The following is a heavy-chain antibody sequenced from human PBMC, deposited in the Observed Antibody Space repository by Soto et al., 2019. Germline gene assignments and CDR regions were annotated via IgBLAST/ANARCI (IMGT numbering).Heavy chain of an antibody. CDR2: INAGNGNT. CDR1: GYTFTSYA. V-gene: IGHV1-3*05. CDR3: ARGSTLWFDP. Sequence: QVQLVQSGAEKKKPGASVKVSCKASGYTFTSYAIHWVRQAPGQRLEWMGWINAGNGNTKYSQKRQGRVTITRDTPASRAYMEVLRLRSAGTAVYYCARGSTLWFDPWGQGALLTLSS. D-gene: IGHD3-16*01. J-gene: IGHJ5*02.